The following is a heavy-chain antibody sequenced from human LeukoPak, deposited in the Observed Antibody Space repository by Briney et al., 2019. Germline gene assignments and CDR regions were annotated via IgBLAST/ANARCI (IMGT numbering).Heavy chain of an antibody. D-gene: IGHD3-9*01. CDR1: GGSISSYY. V-gene: IGHV4-59*01. CDR3: ARGPRGPVRYFDWLLYSDY. Sequence: SETLSLTCTVSGGSISSYYWSWIRQPPGKGLEWIGYIYYSGSTNYNPSLKSRVTISVDTSKNQFSLKLSSVTAADTAVYYCARGPRGPVRYFDWLLYSDYWGQGTLVTVSS. J-gene: IGHJ4*02. CDR2: IYYSGST.